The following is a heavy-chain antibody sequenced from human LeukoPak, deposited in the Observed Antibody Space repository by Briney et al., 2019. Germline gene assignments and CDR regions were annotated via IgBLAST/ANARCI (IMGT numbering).Heavy chain of an antibody. CDR2: IIPIFGTA. V-gene: IGHV1-69*13. CDR1: GGTFSSYA. D-gene: IGHD3-10*01. CDR3: ARDGGGVAFDI. J-gene: IGHJ3*02. Sequence: ASVKVSCKASGGTFSSYAISWVRQAPGQGLEWMGGIIPIFGTANCAQKFQGRVTITADESTSTAYMELSSLRSEDTAVYYCARDGGGVAFDIWGQGTMVTVSS.